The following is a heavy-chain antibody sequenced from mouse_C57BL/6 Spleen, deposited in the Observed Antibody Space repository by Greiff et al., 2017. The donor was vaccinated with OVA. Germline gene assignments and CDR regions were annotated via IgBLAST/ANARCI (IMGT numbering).Heavy chain of an antibody. CDR1: GYAFSSSW. D-gene: IGHD2-3*01. J-gene: IGHJ4*01. V-gene: IGHV1-82*01. CDR3: ARSGDGPGAMDD. CDR2: IYPGDGDT. Sequence: QVQLQQSGPELVKPGASVKISCKASGYAFSSSWMNWVKQRPGKGLEWIGRIYPGDGDTNYNGKFKGKATLTADKSSSTAYMQLSSLTSEDSAVYFCARSGDGPGAMDDWGQGTSVTVSS.